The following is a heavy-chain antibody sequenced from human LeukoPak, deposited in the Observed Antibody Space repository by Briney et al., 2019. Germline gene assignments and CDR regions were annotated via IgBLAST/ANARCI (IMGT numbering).Heavy chain of an antibody. V-gene: IGHV3-7*01. CDR1: GFTFSTYY. J-gene: IGHJ4*02. D-gene: IGHD2-2*01. CDR3: ARERFCTSTTCYVGAPFDY. CDR2: IKQDGSEN. Sequence: GGSLRLSCAASGFTFSTYYMTWVRQAPGKGLEWVAGIKQDGSENYYVDSVKGRFTISRDNSKNSLYLQTNSLRAEDTAVYFCARERFCTSTTCYVGAPFDYWGQGTLVTVSS.